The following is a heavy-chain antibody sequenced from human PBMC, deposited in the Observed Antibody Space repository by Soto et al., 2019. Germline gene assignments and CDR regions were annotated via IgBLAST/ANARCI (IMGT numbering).Heavy chain of an antibody. CDR3: ARGRVQLWLRYYYGMDV. Sequence: SETLSLTCAVYGGSFSGYYWSWIRQPPGKGLEWIGEINHSGSTNYNPSLKSRVTISVDTSKNQFSLRLSSVTAADTAVYYCARGRVQLWLRYYYGMDVWGQGTTVTVSS. CDR2: INHSGST. J-gene: IGHJ6*02. V-gene: IGHV4-34*01. CDR1: GGSFSGYY. D-gene: IGHD5-18*01.